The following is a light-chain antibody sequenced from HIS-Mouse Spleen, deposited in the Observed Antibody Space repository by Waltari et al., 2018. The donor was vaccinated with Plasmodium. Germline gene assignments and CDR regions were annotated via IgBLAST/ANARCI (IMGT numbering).Light chain of an antibody. V-gene: IGLV2-23*01. CDR2: EGS. Sequence: QSALTQPASVSGSPGQSITISCTGTSSAVGSYNLVSWYQQHPVKAPKLMIYEGSKRPSGVSNRFSGSKSGNTASLTISGLQAEDEADYYCCSYAGSSTLVFGGGTKLTVL. CDR3: CSYAGSSTLV. CDR1: SSAVGSYNL. J-gene: IGLJ2*01.